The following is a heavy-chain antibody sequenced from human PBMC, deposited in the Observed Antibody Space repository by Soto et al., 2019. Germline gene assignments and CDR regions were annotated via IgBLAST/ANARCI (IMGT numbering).Heavy chain of an antibody. Sequence: ASVKVSCKASGYTFTSYAMHWVRQAPGQRLEWMGWINAGNGNTKYSQKFQGRVTITRDTSASTAYMELSSLRSEDTAVYYCATAHSGSYYVHFPHWGQGTLVTVSS. CDR1: GYTFTSYA. CDR2: INAGNGNT. V-gene: IGHV1-3*01. CDR3: ATAHSGSYYVHFPH. J-gene: IGHJ1*01. D-gene: IGHD1-26*01.